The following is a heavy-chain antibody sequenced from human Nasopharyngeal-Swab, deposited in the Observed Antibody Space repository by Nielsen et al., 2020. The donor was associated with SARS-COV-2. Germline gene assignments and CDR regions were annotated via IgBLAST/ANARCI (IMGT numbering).Heavy chain of an antibody. J-gene: IGHJ4*02. CDR3: TKEAGGGSSSGLDY. D-gene: IGHD3-16*01. CDR2: IGGNGART. CDR1: GFIFGNYA. Sequence: GESLKISCVASGFIFGNYAMAWVRQAPGKGLEWVSAIGGNGARTHYADSVKGRFTIARDNSKNTLSLQMNSLRAEDTAVYYCTKEAGGGSSSGLDYWGQGTLVTVSP. V-gene: IGHV3-23*01.